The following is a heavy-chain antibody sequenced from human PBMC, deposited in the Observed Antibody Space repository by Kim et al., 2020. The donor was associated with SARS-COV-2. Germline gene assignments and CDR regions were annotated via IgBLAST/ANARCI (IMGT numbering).Heavy chain of an antibody. J-gene: IGHJ6*02. D-gene: IGHD4-17*01. V-gene: IGHV3-48*02. CDR1: GFTFSTYN. CDR2: VSSSRSTI. CDR3: ARDALILPDFGDYEAYYFGMDV. Sequence: GGSLRLSCAASGFTFSTYNMNWVRQAPAKGLEWVSYVSSSRSTIYYADSVKGRFTISRDNAKNSLYLQMNSLGDEDTAVYYCARDALILPDFGDYEAYYFGMDVWGQGTTVTVSS.